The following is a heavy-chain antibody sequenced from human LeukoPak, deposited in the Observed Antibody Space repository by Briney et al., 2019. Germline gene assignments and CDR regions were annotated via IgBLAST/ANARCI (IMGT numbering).Heavy chain of an antibody. CDR1: GGSINSSNYY. V-gene: IGHV4-39*01. Sequence: SETLSLTCTVSGGSINSSNYYWGWIRQPPGKGLECIGTMDYTGSAYYNPSLKSRVTISVDTSKNQFSLKLSSVTAADTAVYYCAGAYDSSGYSEYWGQGTLVTVSS. D-gene: IGHD3-22*01. CDR2: MDYTGSA. CDR3: AGAYDSSGYSEY. J-gene: IGHJ4*02.